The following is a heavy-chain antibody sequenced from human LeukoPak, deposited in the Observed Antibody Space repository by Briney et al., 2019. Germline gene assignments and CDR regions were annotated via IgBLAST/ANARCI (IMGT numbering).Heavy chain of an antibody. CDR2: MYHNGST. J-gene: IGHJ5*02. V-gene: IGHV4-39*01. Sequence: SETLSLTCTVSGGSINSSSYYWGWIRQPPGKGLEWIGSMYHNGSTYYNPSLKSRVTISVDTSKNQFSLKLTSVTAADTAVYYCARHPSGRMWLQQGGWFDPWGQGTLVTVSS. CDR3: ARHPSGRMWLQQGGWFDP. D-gene: IGHD5-24*01. CDR1: GGSINSSSYY.